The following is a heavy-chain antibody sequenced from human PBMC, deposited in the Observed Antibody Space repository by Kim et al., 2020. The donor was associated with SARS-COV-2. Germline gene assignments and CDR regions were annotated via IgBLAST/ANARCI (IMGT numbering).Heavy chain of an antibody. Sequence: GGSLRLSCAASGFTFSTYGIHWVRQAPGKGLEWVAVISYDGSKKYYADSVKGRFTISRDNSKNTLYLQMNSLRVEDTAVYYCAKEISSGWFNYYYYGMDVWGQGTTVTVSS. J-gene: IGHJ6*02. CDR2: ISYDGSKK. CDR3: AKEISSGWFNYYYYGMDV. CDR1: GFTFSTYG. D-gene: IGHD6-19*01. V-gene: IGHV3-30*18.